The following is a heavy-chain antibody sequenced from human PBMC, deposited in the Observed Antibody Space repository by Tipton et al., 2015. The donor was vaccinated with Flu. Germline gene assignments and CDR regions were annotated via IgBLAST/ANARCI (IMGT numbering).Heavy chain of an antibody. CDR2: VDIRGIG. Sequence: TLSLTCSVYGASISEKDWSWIRLAAGKGLEWIGRVDIRGIGQYNPSLQSRVTLSADASTNQVSLRLTHVTAADTAVYFCARDRLGEFDYWGQGTLVTVSS. D-gene: IGHD1-26*01. CDR3: ARDRLGEFDY. J-gene: IGHJ4*02. CDR1: GASISEKD. V-gene: IGHV4-4*07.